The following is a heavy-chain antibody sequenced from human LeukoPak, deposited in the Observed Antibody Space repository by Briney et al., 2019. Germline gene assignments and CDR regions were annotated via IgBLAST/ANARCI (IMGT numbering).Heavy chain of an antibody. D-gene: IGHD6-19*01. Sequence: PSETLSLTCTDSGGSISSYYWSWIRQPPGKGLEWIAYIYYSGNTNYKPSLKSRVTISIDTSKNQFSLKLNSVTPADTAVYYCARGAQGSGWFDFWGQGTLVTVSS. J-gene: IGHJ4*02. CDR2: IYYSGNT. CDR1: GGSISSYY. CDR3: ARGAQGSGWFDF. V-gene: IGHV4-59*01.